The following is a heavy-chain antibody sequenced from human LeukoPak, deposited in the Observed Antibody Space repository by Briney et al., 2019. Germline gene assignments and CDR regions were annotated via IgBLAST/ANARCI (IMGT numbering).Heavy chain of an antibody. CDR1: GGSFSGYH. J-gene: IGHJ4*02. D-gene: IGHD3-3*01. V-gene: IGHV4-34*01. CDR3: ARGRGFSDY. Sequence: SETLSLTCAVYGGSFSGYHWSWIRQPPGKGLEWIGEINHSGSTNYNPSLKSRVTISVDTSKNQFSLKLSSVTAADMAVYYCARGRGFSDYWGQGTLVTVSS. CDR2: INHSGST.